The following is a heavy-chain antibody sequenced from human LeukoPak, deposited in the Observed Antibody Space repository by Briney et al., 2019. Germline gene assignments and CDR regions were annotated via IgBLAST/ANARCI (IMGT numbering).Heavy chain of an antibody. CDR2: ISSSGSTI. J-gene: IGHJ6*04. CDR1: GFTFSSYE. Sequence: GGSLRLSCAASGFTFSSYEMNWVRQAPGKGLEWVSYISSSGSTIYYADSVKGRFTISRDNAKNSLYLQMNSLRAEDTAVYYCAELGITMIGGVWGKGPTATVSS. D-gene: IGHD3-10*02. V-gene: IGHV3-48*03. CDR3: AELGITMIGGV.